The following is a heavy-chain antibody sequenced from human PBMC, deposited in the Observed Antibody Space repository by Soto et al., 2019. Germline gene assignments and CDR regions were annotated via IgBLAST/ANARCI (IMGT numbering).Heavy chain of an antibody. CDR1: GFTFSSYA. CDR2: ISYDGSNK. Sequence: PGGSLRLSCAASGFTFSSYAMHWVRQAPGKGLEWVAVISYDGSNKYYADSVKGRFTISRDNSKNTLYLQMNSLRAEDTAVYYCARGGLRGVLSSWFDPWGQGTLVTVSS. CDR3: ARGGLRGVLSSWFDP. J-gene: IGHJ5*02. D-gene: IGHD3-16*02. V-gene: IGHV3-30-3*01.